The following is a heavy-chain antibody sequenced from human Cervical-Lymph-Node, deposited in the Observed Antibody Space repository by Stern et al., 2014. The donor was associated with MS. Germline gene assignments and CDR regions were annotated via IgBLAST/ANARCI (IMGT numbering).Heavy chain of an antibody. CDR1: GFTFSSYA. D-gene: IGHD1-1*01. V-gene: IGHV3-30*01. Sequence: VHLVESGGGVVQPGRSLRLSCAASGFTFSSYAMHWVRQAPGKGLEWVAVISYDGSNKYYADAVKGRFTISRDNSKNTLYLQMNSLRAEDTAVYYCARDRNWKNYYYGMDVWAQGTTVTVSS. CDR2: ISYDGSNK. J-gene: IGHJ6*02. CDR3: ARDRNWKNYYYGMDV.